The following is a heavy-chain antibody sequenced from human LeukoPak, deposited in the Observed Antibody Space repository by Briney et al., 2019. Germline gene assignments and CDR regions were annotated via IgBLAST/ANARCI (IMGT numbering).Heavy chain of an antibody. CDR2: IYYSGST. J-gene: IGHJ4*02. CDR3: ARENWNAYYFDY. V-gene: IGHV4-59*01. CDR1: GGSISSYY. D-gene: IGHD1-1*01. Sequence: PSETLSLTCTVSGGSISSYYWSWIRQPPGKGLEWIGYIYYSGSTNYNPSLKSRVTISVDTSKNQFSLKLSSVTAADTAVYYCARENWNAYYFDYWGQGTLVTVSS.